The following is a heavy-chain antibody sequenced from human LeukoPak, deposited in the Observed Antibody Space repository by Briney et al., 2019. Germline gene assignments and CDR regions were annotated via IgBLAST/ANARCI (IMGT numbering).Heavy chain of an antibody. J-gene: IGHJ4*02. CDR3: AKSLIYGDSPVFDY. V-gene: IGHV3-30*18. CDR2: ISYDGSNE. D-gene: IGHD4-17*01. CDR1: GFTFSNYG. Sequence: PGGSLRLSCAASGFTFSNYGMHWVRQAPGKGLEWVAVISYDGSNEYYADSVKGRFTISRDNSKNTLYLQMNSLRAEDTAVYYCAKSLIYGDSPVFDYWGQGTLVTVSS.